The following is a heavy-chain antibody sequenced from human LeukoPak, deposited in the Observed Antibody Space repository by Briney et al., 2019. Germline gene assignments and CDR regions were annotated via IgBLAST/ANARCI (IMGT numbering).Heavy chain of an antibody. Sequence: SVIYSGGSTYYAHSVKARFTISRDNSKNTLYLQMNSLRAEDTAVYYCARMKGELLPAFDYWGQGTLVTVSS. V-gene: IGHV3-66*01. J-gene: IGHJ4*02. D-gene: IGHD1-26*01. CDR3: ARMKGELLPAFDY. CDR2: IYSGGST.